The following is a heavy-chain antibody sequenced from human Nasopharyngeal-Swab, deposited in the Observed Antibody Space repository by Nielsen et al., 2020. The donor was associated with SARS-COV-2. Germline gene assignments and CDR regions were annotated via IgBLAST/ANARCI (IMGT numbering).Heavy chain of an antibody. CDR1: GFTFSDYY. D-gene: IGHD3-22*01. CDR3: AREDTDYYDSSGYFDY. J-gene: IGHJ4*02. Sequence: GESLKISCAASGFTFSDYYMSWIRQAPGKGLEWVSYISSSGSTIYYADSVKGRFTISRDNAKNSLYLQMYSLRAEDTAVYYCAREDTDYYDSSGYFDYWGQGTLVTVSS. CDR2: ISSSGSTI. V-gene: IGHV3-11*01.